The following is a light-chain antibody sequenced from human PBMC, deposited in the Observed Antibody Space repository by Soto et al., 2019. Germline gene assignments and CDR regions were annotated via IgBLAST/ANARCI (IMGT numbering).Light chain of an antibody. Sequence: QSVLTQPPSVSGAPGQRVTISCTGTSSDIGSGYDVHWYQQLPGTAPKLLIYANSHRPSGVPDRFSGSKSVTSASLAITGLQVEDEADYYCQSYDSSLSAWVFGGGTKLTVL. V-gene: IGLV1-40*01. CDR1: SSDIGSGYD. CDR3: QSYDSSLSAWV. J-gene: IGLJ3*02. CDR2: ANS.